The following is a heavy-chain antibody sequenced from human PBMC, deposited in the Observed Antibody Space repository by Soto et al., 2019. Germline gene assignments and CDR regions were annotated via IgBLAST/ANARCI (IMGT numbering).Heavy chain of an antibody. V-gene: IGHV3-21*04. D-gene: IGHD6-19*01. CDR1: GFTFRYYS. Sequence: EVQLVESGGGLVQPGESLRVSCAASGFTFRYYSLHWVRQAPGKGLEWVSSISGSSTYIYYADRVKGRFTISRDNAKNSLYLRMDSLRAEDTAVYYCALGDGTGLYNSGWSPRYWGQGTLVTVSS. J-gene: IGHJ4*02. CDR3: ALGDGTGLYNSGWSPRY. CDR2: ISGSSTYI.